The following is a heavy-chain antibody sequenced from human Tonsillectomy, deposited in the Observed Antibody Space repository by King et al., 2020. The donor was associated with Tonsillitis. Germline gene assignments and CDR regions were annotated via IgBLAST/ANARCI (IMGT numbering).Heavy chain of an antibody. CDR1: GFIFSTYA. J-gene: IGHJ4*02. D-gene: IGHD1-14*01. CDR3: ARNLRKADY. Sequence: VQLVESGGDLVQPGGSLRLSCAASGFIFSTYAMSWVRQAPGKGLEWVSGVSTSGAVTYYADSVKGRFTISRDNSKNTLYLQMNSLRAEDTAVYYCARNLRKADYSGQGGLVTVSS. CDR2: VSTSGAVT. V-gene: IGHV3-23*04.